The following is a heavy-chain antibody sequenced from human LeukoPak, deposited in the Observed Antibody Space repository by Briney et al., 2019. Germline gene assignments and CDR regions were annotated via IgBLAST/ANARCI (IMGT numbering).Heavy chain of an antibody. CDR3: ARSEAVAGLQH. D-gene: IGHD6-19*01. J-gene: IGHJ1*01. Sequence: PSETLSLTCTVSGGSISSYYWSWIRQPPGKGLEWIGYSGSTNYNPSLKSRVIISADTSKNQFSLRLSSVTAADTAVYYCARSEAVAGLQHWGQGTLVTVSS. CDR2: SGST. CDR1: GGSISSYY. V-gene: IGHV4-59*01.